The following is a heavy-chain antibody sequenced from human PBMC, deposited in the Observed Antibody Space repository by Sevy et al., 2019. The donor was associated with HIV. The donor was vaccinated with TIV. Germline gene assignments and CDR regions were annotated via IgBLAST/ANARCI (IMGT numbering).Heavy chain of an antibody. V-gene: IGHV4-59*01. CDR2: IYYTGST. CDR3: ARDHNYYDSSGYLLGAFDI. J-gene: IGHJ3*02. Sequence: SETLSLTCTVSGGSISSYYWSWIRQPPGKGLEWIGYIYYTGSTNYNPSLKSRVTISVDTSKNQFSLKLSSVTAADTAVYYCARDHNYYDSSGYLLGAFDIWGQGTMVTVSS. D-gene: IGHD3-22*01. CDR1: GGSISSYY.